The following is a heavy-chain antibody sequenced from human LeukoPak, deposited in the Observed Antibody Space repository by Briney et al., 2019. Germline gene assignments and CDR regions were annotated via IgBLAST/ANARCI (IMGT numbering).Heavy chain of an antibody. Sequence: GGSLRLSCAASGFTFSSYAMSWVRQAPGKGLEWVSAISGSAGSTYYADSVKGRFTISRYNSKNTLYLQMNSLRAEDTAVYYCAKDFIAAAAPDAFDIWGRGTMVTVPS. CDR3: AKDFIAAAAPDAFDI. V-gene: IGHV3-23*01. J-gene: IGHJ3*02. CDR2: ISGSAGST. D-gene: IGHD6-13*01. CDR1: GFTFSSYA.